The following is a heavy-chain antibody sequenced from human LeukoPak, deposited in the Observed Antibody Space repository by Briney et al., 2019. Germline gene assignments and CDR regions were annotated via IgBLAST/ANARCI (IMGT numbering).Heavy chain of an antibody. V-gene: IGHV1-18*01. CDR2: ISAYNGNT. CDR3: ATFPLRYCSSTSCYLYYYYGMDV. CDR1: GYTVTSYG. D-gene: IGHD2-2*01. Sequence: ASVKVSCKASGYTVTSYGISWVRQAPGQGLEWMGWISAYNGNTNYAQKLQGRVTMTTDTSTSTAYMELRSLRSDDTAVYYCATFPLRYCSSTSCYLYYYYGMDVWGQGTTVTVSS. J-gene: IGHJ6*02.